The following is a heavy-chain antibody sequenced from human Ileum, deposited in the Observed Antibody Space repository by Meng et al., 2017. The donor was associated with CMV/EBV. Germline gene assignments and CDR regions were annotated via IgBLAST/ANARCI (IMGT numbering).Heavy chain of an antibody. V-gene: IGHV3-23*01. CDR3: AGGDYGGYYY. Sequence: GESLKISCAAPGFSFSNYAMTWVRQAPGKGLEWVSVIGGIGSPTFYADSVRGRFTISRDNSKNTVDLQMNSLRAEDTAVYYCAGGDYGGYYYWGQGTLVTVSS. J-gene: IGHJ4*02. CDR1: GFSFSNYA. D-gene: IGHD5-12*01. CDR2: IGGIGSPT.